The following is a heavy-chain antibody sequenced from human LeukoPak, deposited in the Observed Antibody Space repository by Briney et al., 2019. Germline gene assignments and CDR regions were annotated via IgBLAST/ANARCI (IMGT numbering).Heavy chain of an antibody. D-gene: IGHD5-12*01. V-gene: IGHV3-74*01. Sequence: PEGSLRLSCAASGFTLSDYWMHWVRQAPGKGLGWVSRINRDGSRIIYADFVKGRFTISRDNAKKTVYLQMNSLRADDTAVYFCARAPQIGFSGFDKNYWGQGTLVTVSS. J-gene: IGHJ4*02. CDR1: GFTLSDYW. CDR3: ARAPQIGFSGFDKNY. CDR2: INRDGSRI.